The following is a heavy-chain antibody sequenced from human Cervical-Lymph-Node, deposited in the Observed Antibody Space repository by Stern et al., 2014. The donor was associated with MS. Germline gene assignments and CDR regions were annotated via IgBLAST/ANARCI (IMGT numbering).Heavy chain of an antibody. CDR3: ARQLSSEALDY. Sequence: VQLVQSGAEVKKPGESLKISCKGSGYTFTTYWIGWVRQMPGKGLEWMGMFYPADSDTRYSSSFQGQVTFSADKSISTAYLQWSSLKASDTAMYFCARQLSSEALDYWGPGTLVTVSS. CDR1: GYTFTTYW. J-gene: IGHJ4*02. D-gene: IGHD6-19*01. V-gene: IGHV5-51*01. CDR2: FYPADSDT.